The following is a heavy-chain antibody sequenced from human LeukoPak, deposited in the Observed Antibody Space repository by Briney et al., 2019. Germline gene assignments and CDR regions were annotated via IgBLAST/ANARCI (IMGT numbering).Heavy chain of an antibody. D-gene: IGHD1-26*01. Sequence: GGSLRLSCAASGFTFSDYYMSWIRQAPGKGLEWVSYISSSGSTIYYADSVKGRFTISRDNANNSLYLQMNSLRAEDTAVYYCARRVARGELLSWGQGTLVTVSS. V-gene: IGHV3-11*01. CDR1: GFTFSDYY. CDR2: ISSSGSTI. J-gene: IGHJ5*02. CDR3: ARRVARGELLS.